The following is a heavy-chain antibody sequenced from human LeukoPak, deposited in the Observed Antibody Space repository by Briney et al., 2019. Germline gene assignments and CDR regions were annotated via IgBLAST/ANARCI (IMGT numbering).Heavy chain of an antibody. J-gene: IGHJ6*02. CDR2: IYSGGST. CDR3: ATRRPNLQYQLPYYYYGMDV. Sequence: SGGSLRLSCAASGFIVSSNYMSWVRQAPGKGLEWVSVIYSGGSTYYADSVKGRFTISRDNSKNTLYLQMNSLRAEDTAVYYCATRRPNLQYQLPYYYYGMDVWGQGTTVTVSS. V-gene: IGHV3-53*01. CDR1: GFIVSSNY. D-gene: IGHD2-2*01.